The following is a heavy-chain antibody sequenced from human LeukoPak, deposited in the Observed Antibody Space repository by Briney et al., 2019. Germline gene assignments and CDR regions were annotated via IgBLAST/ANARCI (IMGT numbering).Heavy chain of an antibody. CDR3: ARVCCGGVSTESCDI. D-gene: IGHD2-21*01. CDR2: INPNSGGT. CDR1: GYPFTGYY. V-gene: IGHV1-2*02. J-gene: IGHJ3*02. Sequence: ASVKVSCKASGYPFTGYYLHWVRQAPGQGLEWMGWINPNSGGTNYAQNFQGRVTMTRDTSISTAYMELSRLRSDDTAVYYCARVCCGGVSTESCDIWGQGTMVTVSS.